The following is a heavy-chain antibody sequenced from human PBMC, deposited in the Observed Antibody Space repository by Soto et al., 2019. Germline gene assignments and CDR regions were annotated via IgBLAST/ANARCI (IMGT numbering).Heavy chain of an antibody. CDR1: GGSISSSSYY. J-gene: IGHJ4*02. CDR3: ARHTPAISISDH. Sequence: SETLSLTCTVSGGSISSSSYYWGWIRQPPGKGLECIGSIYYSGSTYYNPSLKSRVTISVDTSKNQFSLKLSSVTAADTAVYYCARHTPAISISDHWGQGTLVTVS. D-gene: IGHD2-15*01. CDR2: IYYSGST. V-gene: IGHV4-39*01.